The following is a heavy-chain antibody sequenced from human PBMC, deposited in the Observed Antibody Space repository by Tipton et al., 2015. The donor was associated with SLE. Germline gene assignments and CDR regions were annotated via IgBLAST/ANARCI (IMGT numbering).Heavy chain of an antibody. CDR1: GFTFSSYV. D-gene: IGHD1-26*01. Sequence: QLVQSGGGLVQPGETLRLSCAASGFTFSSYVMSWVRQAPGKGLEWVSTISGSSGSAYYADSVKGRFIITRDNSKNMVYLQMNSLRAEDTAVYYCARDVSAVGATPQDWGQGTPVTVSS. J-gene: IGHJ4*02. CDR3: ARDVSAVGATPQD. CDR2: ISGSSGSA. V-gene: IGHV3-23*04.